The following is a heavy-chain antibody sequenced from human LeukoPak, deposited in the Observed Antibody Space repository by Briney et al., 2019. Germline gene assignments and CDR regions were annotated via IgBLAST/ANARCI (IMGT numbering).Heavy chain of an antibody. CDR1: RFTFSRSA. V-gene: IGHV3-30-3*01. J-gene: IGHJ4*02. CDR2: TSYDGIHK. CDR3: ARGNIAGSGSSD. Sequence: GRSLRLSCTDSRFTFSRSAMHWVRQAPGKGLEWVAVTSYDGIHKYYADSVQGRFTISRDNSKNTLYLQMNSLRLEDTALYYCARGNIAGSGSSDWGQGTLVTVSS. D-gene: IGHD3-10*01.